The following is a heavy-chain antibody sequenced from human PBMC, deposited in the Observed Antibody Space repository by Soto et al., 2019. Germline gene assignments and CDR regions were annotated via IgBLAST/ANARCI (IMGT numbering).Heavy chain of an antibody. J-gene: IGHJ3*02. D-gene: IGHD1-26*01. CDR3: ARGDRGAFDI. Sequence: EVQLVESGGGLVQPGESLRLSCAASGFTFSYYWMHWVRQAPGKGLVRVSRIHSDGSSTTYADSVKGRFTISRDNASKTEYLQMNSLRVEDTAVYYCARGDRGAFDIWGQGTVVTVSS. CDR1: GFTFSYYW. CDR2: IHSDGSST. V-gene: IGHV3-74*01.